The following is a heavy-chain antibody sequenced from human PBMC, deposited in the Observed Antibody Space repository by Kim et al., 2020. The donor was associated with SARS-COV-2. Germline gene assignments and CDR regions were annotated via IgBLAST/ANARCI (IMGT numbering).Heavy chain of an antibody. CDR1: GFTFDDYA. V-gene: IGHV3-9*01. CDR3: AKDRPKKSAAGTMGSFQ. D-gene: IGHD6-13*01. J-gene: IGHJ1*01. Sequence: GGSLRLSCAASGFTFDDYAMHWVRQAPEKGLEWVSGISWNSGSIGYADSVKGRFTISRDSAKNSLYLQMNSLRAEDTALYYCAKDRPKKSAAGTMGSFQ. CDR2: ISWNSGSI.